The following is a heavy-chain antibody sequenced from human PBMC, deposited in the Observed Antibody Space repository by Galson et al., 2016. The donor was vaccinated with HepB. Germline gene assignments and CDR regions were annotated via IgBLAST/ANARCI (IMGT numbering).Heavy chain of an antibody. CDR2: ISYTGTIK. Sequence: SLRLSCAASGFSFSLFPFHWIRQAPGKGLEWVAVISYTGTIKYYAPSVKGRFTLSRDDAKNTVYLQMDSLTPEDTAVYYCASDPIRVPPDYFDYWGQGTLVAVSS. V-gene: IGHV3-30*04. CDR1: GFSFSLFP. CDR3: ASDPIRVPPDYFDY. J-gene: IGHJ4*02. D-gene: IGHD1-1*01.